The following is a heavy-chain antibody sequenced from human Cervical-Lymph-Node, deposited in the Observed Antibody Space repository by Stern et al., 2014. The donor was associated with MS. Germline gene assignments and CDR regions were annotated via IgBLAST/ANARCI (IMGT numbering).Heavy chain of an antibody. CDR2: IITMLGTT. CDR3: ARDQGDYGSGSEDSWFDP. V-gene: IGHV1-69*06. CDR1: RDTFSHSA. J-gene: IGHJ5*02. Sequence: VQLEQSGAEVKKPGSSVKVYCKASRDTFSHSALSWVRQAPGQGLEWMGGIITMLGTTSYAQKFQGRVTITADTTTNILYMELSSLKSEDTAVYFCARDQGDYGSGSEDSWFDPWGQGTPVTVSS. D-gene: IGHD3-10*01.